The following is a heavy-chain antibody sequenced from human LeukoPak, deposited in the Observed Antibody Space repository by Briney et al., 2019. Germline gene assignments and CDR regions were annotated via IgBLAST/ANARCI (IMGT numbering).Heavy chain of an antibody. V-gene: IGHV3-21*01. CDR3: ARDRHYYDTDAFDI. Sequence: GGSLRLSCAASGFTFSSYSMNWVRQAPGKGLEWVSSISSSSSYIYYADSVKGRFTISRDNAKNSLYLQMNSLRAEDTAVYYCARDRHYYDTDAFDIWGQGTMVTVSS. D-gene: IGHD3-22*01. CDR1: GFTFSSYS. J-gene: IGHJ3*02. CDR2: ISSSSSYI.